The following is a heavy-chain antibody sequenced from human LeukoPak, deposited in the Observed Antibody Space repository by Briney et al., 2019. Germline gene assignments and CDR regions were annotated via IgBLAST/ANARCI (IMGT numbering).Heavy chain of an antibody. CDR1: GYSFTSYW. J-gene: IGHJ6*02. CDR3: ARQDYYDSSGSSYYGMDV. D-gene: IGHD3-22*01. V-gene: IGHV5-51*01. Sequence: GESLKISCKGSGYSFTSYWIGWVRQMPGEGLEWMGIIYPGDSDTRYSPSFQGQVTISADKSISTAYLQWSSLKASDTAMYYCARQDYYDSSGSSYYGMDVWGQGTTVTVSS. CDR2: IYPGDSDT.